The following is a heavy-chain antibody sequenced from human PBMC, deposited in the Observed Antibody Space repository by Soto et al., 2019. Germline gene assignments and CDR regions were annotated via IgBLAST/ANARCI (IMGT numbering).Heavy chain of an antibody. CDR2: IYYSGST. CDR1: GGSISSYY. Sequence: SETLSLTCTVSGGSISSYYWSWIRQPPRKGLEWIGYIYYSGSTNYNPSLKSRVTISVDTSKNQFSLKLSSVTAADTAVYYCARDRSRIQLPSLYYYYYGMDVWGQGTTVTVSS. V-gene: IGHV4-59*01. CDR3: ARDRSRIQLPSLYYYYYGMDV. J-gene: IGHJ6*02. D-gene: IGHD5-18*01.